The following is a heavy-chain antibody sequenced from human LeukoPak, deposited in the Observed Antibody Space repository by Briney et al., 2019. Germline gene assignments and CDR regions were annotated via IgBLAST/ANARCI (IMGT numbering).Heavy chain of an antibody. V-gene: IGHV3-53*01. CDR3: ARDGCSTTRCYAD. CDR1: GFTVSNNY. D-gene: IGHD2-2*01. CDR2: IYSGGTT. Sequence: GGSLRLSCAASGFTVSNNYMSWVRQAPGKGLEWVSVIYSGGTTYYTDSVKGRFTISRDKFKNTLYLQMNSLRAEDTAVYYCARDGCSTTRCYADWGQGTLVTVSS. J-gene: IGHJ4*02.